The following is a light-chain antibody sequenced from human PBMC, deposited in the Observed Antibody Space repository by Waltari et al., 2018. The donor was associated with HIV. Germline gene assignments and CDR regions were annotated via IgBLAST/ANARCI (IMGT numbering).Light chain of an antibody. Sequence: QSVLTQPPSASGTPGQRVTISCSGSSSNIGSNYVYWYQQLPGTAPKLHIYRRNQRPSGVPGRFSGSKSGTSASLAISGLRSEDEADYYCAAWDDSLSGHVVFGGGTKLTVL. V-gene: IGLV1-47*01. J-gene: IGLJ2*01. CDR3: AAWDDSLSGHVV. CDR1: SSNIGSNY. CDR2: RRN.